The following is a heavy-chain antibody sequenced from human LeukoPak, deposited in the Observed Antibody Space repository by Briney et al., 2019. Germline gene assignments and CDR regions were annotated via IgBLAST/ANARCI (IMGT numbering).Heavy chain of an antibody. D-gene: IGHD3-3*02. CDR2: INHSGST. J-gene: IGHJ4*02. Sequence: SETLSLTCAAYGGSFSGYYWSWIRQPPGKGLEWIGEINHSGSTNYNPYLKSRVTISVDTSKNQFSLKLSSVTAADTAVYYRARFSTGPGYWGQGTLVTVSS. V-gene: IGHV4-34*01. CDR1: GGSFSGYY. CDR3: ARFSTGPGY.